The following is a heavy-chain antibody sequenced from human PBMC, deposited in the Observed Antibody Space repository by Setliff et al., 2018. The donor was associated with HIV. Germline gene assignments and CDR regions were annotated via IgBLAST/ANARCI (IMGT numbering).Heavy chain of an antibody. CDR2: INHSGST. V-gene: IGHV4-34*01. CDR3: ARRGSGFFHNYYYMDV. CDR1: GGSFSGYY. Sequence: PSETLSLTCAVYGGSFSGYYWSWIRQPPGKGLEWIGEINHSGSTNYNPSLKSRVTISVDTSKNQFSLKLSSVTAADTAVYYCARRGSGFFHNYYYMDVWGKGTTVTVSS. D-gene: IGHD3-10*01. J-gene: IGHJ6*03.